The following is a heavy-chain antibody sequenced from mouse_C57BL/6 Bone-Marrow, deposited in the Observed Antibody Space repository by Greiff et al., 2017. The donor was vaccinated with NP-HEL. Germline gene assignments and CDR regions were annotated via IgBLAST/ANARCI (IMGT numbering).Heavy chain of an antibody. J-gene: IGHJ4*01. CDR2: INPNNGGT. Sequence: EVQLQQSGPELVKPGASVKISCKASGYTFTDYYMNWVKQSHGKSLEWIGDINPNNGGTSYNQKFKGKATLTVDKSSSTAYMELRSLTSEDSAVYYCALRAFMDYWGQGTSVTVSS. CDR1: GYTFTDYY. V-gene: IGHV1-26*01. CDR3: ALRAFMDY. D-gene: IGHD3-3*01.